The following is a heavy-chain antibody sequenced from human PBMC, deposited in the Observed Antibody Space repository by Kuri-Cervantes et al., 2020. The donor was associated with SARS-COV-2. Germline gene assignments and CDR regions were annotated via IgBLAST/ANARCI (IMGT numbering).Heavy chain of an antibody. V-gene: IGHV4-39*01. CDR1: GGSISSSSYY. CDR3: ASPRDWYYYGMDV. Sequence: GSLRLSCTVSGGSISSSSYYWGWIRQPPGKGLEWIGSIYYSGTTYYNPSLKSRATISVDTSKNQFSLRLSSVTAADTAVYYCASPRDWYYYGMDVWGQGTTVTVSS. D-gene: IGHD3/OR15-3a*01. J-gene: IGHJ6*02. CDR2: IYYSGTT.